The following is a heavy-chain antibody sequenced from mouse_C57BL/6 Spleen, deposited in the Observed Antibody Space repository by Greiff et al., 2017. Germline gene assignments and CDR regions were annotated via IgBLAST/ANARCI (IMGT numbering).Heavy chain of an antibody. CDR1: GFTFSSYA. Sequence: EVMLVESGGGLVKPGGSLKLSCAASGFTFSSYAMSWVRQTPEKRLEWVATISDGGSYTYYPDNVKGRFTISRDNAKNNLYLQMSHLKSEDTAMYYCARGTTLPFAYWGQGTLVTVSA. CDR2: ISDGGSYT. D-gene: IGHD1-1*01. J-gene: IGHJ3*01. V-gene: IGHV5-4*03. CDR3: ARGTTLPFAY.